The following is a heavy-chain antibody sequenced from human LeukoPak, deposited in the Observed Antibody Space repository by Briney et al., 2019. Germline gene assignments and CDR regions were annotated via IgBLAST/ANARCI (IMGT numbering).Heavy chain of an antibody. D-gene: IGHD6-13*01. CDR3: AKGQQQLVHFSGKDGMDV. Sequence: GGSLRLSCAASGFTFSSYAMSWVRQAPGKGLEWVSAISGSGGSTYYADSVKGRFTISRDNSKTTLYLQMNSLRAEDTAVYYCAKGQQQLVHFSGKDGMDVWGQGTTVTVSS. CDR1: GFTFSSYA. CDR2: ISGSGGST. J-gene: IGHJ6*02. V-gene: IGHV3-23*01.